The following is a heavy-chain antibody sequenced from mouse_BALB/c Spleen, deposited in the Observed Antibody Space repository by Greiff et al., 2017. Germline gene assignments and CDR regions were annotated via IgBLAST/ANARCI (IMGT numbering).Heavy chain of an antibody. CDR1: GYTFTSYW. V-gene: IGHV1-87*01. CDR2: IYPGDGDT. J-gene: IGHJ4*01. CDR3: AGWDYYAMDY. Sequence: VQLQQSGAELARPGASVKLSCKASGYTFTSYWMQWVKQRPGQGLEWIGAIYPGDGDTRYTQKFKGKATLTADKSSSTAYMQLSSLASEDSAVYYCAGWDYYAMDYWGQGTSVTVSS.